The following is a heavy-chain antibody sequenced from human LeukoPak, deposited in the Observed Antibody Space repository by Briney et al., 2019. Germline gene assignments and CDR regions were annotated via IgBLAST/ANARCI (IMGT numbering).Heavy chain of an antibody. CDR3: SASGRGLKFYIAVAGTVDY. J-gene: IGHJ4*02. Sequence: SETLSLTCTVSGGSINSSSYYWGWIRQPPGKGLEWIVSLYYSGTTYYNLSLKSRVTISTDTSKNQFSLKLSSVTAADTAAYYCSASGRGLKFYIAVAGTVDYWGQRTLVTVSS. CDR2: LYYSGTT. D-gene: IGHD6-19*01. CDR1: GGSINSSSYY. V-gene: IGHV4-39*07.